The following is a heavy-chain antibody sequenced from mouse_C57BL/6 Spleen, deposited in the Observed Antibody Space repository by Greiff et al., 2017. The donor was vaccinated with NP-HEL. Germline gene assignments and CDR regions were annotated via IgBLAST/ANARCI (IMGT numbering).Heavy chain of an antibody. CDR2: IWSDGST. Sequence: VMLVESGPGLVAPSQSLSITCTVSGFSLTSYGVHWVRQPPGKGLEWLVVIWSDGSTTYNSALKSRLSISKDNSKSQVFLKMNSLQTDDTAMYYCARQGYYGPYYYAMDYWGQGTSVTVSS. D-gene: IGHD2-1*01. CDR1: GFSLTSYG. J-gene: IGHJ4*01. CDR3: ARQGYYGPYYYAMDY. V-gene: IGHV2-6-1*01.